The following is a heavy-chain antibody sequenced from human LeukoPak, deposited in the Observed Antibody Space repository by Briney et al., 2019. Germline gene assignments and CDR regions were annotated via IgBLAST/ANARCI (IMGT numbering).Heavy chain of an antibody. V-gene: IGHV3-23*01. D-gene: IGHD5-18*01. J-gene: IGHJ4*02. CDR3: AKDYLYNVDTEDY. Sequence: GGSLRLSCAASAFSLSAYNMNWVRQAPGKGLEWVSAISGSGGSTYYADSVKGRFTISRDNSKNTLYLQMNSLRAEDTAVYYCAKDYLYNVDTEDYWGQGTLVTVSS. CDR1: AFSLSAYN. CDR2: ISGSGGST.